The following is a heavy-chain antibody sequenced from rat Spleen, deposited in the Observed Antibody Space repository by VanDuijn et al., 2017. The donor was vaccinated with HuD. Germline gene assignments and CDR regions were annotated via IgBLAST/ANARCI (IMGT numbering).Heavy chain of an antibody. CDR2: IWGDGST. V-gene: IGHV2-32*01. CDR1: GFSLTSYH. J-gene: IGHJ4*01. Sequence: QVQLKESGPGLVKPSETLSLTCTVSGFSLTSYHVSWVRQPPGKGLEWMGVIWGDGSTAYNSALKSRLSISRDTSKSQVFLKMNSLQTEDTATYYCARDPGRMDAWGQGASVTVSS. D-gene: IGHD5-1*01. CDR3: ARDPGRMDA.